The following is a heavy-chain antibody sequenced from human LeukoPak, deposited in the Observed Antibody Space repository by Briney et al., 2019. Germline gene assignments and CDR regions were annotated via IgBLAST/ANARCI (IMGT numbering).Heavy chain of an antibody. CDR1: GFTFSSYS. CDR2: ISSSSSYI. Sequence: PGGSLRLSCAASGFTFSSYSMNWVRQAPGKGLEWVSSISSSSSYIYYADSVKGRFTISRDNAKNSLYLQMNSLRAEDTAVYYCARVVVTAIWIDYWGQGTLVTASS. V-gene: IGHV3-21*01. CDR3: ARVVVTAIWIDY. D-gene: IGHD2-21*02. J-gene: IGHJ4*02.